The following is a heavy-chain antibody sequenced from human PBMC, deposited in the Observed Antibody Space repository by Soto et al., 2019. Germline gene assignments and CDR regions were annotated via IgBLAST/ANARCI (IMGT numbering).Heavy chain of an antibody. V-gene: IGHV3-53*01. CDR1: GFTVSSNY. CDR2: IYSGGST. J-gene: IGHJ3*02. D-gene: IGHD3-10*01. Sequence: PGGSLRLSCAASGFTVSSNYMSWVRQAPGKGLEWVSVIYSGGSTYYADSVKGRFTIPRDNSKNTLYLQMNSLRAEDTAVYYCARDLGSMAGYAFDIWGQGTMVTVSS. CDR3: ARDLGSMAGYAFDI.